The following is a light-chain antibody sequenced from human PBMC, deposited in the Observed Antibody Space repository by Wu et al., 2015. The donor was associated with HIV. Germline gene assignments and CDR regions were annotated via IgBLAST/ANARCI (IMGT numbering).Light chain of an antibody. J-gene: IGKJ5*01. CDR2: GAS. CDR3: QQRTT. V-gene: IGKV3D-20*02. CDR1: QSVSSAY. Sequence: EIVLTQSPDTLSLSPGERATLSCRASQSVSSAYLAWYQQKPGQAPTLLIHGASSRATGIPDRFSGSGSGTDFTLTISSLESEDFAVYYCQQRTTFGQGTRLEI.